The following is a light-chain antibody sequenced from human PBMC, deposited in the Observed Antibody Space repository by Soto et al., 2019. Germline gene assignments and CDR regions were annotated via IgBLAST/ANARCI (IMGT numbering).Light chain of an antibody. Sequence: QSALTQPASVSGSPGQSITISCTGTSSDIGHYDYVSWYQQRPGKAPKLIIYEVTRRPSGVPDRIFASKSDTTASLTVSGLQAEDEADYYCSSFAGTNSFVFGTGTKVTVL. CDR3: SSFAGTNSFV. V-gene: IGLV2-8*01. CDR1: SSDIGHYDY. CDR2: EVT. J-gene: IGLJ1*01.